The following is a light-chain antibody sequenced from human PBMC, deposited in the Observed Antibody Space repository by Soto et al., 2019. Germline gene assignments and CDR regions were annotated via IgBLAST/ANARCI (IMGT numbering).Light chain of an antibody. Sequence: QLVLTQPRSVSGSPGQSVTISCTGTSSDVGGYNYVSWYQQHPGKAPKLMIYDVSKRPSGVPDRFSGSKSGNTASLTISGLQAEDEADYYCCSYAGSYTPSVVFGGGTQLTVL. CDR2: DVS. V-gene: IGLV2-11*01. J-gene: IGLJ2*01. CDR1: SSDVGGYNY. CDR3: CSYAGSYTPSVV.